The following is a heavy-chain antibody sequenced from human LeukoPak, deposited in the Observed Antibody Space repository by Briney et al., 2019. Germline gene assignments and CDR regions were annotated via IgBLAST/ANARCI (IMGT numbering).Heavy chain of an antibody. CDR1: GGSFSGYY. V-gene: IGHV4-34*01. J-gene: IGHJ5*02. D-gene: IGHD3-10*01. CDR2: ITHSVST. CDR3: ARGLKGYYGSWSSPGWVDP. Sequence: PSETLSLTCAVYGGSFSGYYWSRIRQPPRKGLEWIGEITHSVSTNYNPSLKSRVTISVDTSKSQFSLKLSSVTAADTAVYYCARGLKGYYGSWSSPGWVDPGGQGTLVTVFS.